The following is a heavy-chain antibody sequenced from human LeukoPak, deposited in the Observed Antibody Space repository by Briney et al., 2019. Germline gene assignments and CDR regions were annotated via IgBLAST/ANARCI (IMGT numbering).Heavy chain of an antibody. J-gene: IGHJ5*02. Sequence: PGGSLRLSCAASGFTFSSYAMSWVRQAPGKGLEWVSAISGSGGSTYYADSVKGRFTISRDNAKNSLYLQMNSLRAEDTAVYYCARGPEYGSGPRWFDPWGQGTLVTVSS. D-gene: IGHD3-10*01. CDR3: ARGPEYGSGPRWFDP. V-gene: IGHV3-23*01. CDR1: GFTFSSYA. CDR2: ISGSGGST.